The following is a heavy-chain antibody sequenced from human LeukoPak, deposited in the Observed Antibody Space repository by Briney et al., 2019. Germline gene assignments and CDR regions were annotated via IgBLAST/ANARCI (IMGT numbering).Heavy chain of an antibody. Sequence: GASVKVSCKASGYTFTNYAMHWVRQAPGQRLEWMGWINAGNGNTKYSQKFQGRVTITRNTSASTAYMELSSLRSEDTAVFYCVSEGTYCGGDCYSFESGYFDYWGQGTLVTVSS. J-gene: IGHJ4*02. CDR2: INAGNGNT. CDR1: GYTFTNYA. CDR3: VSEGTYCGGDCYSFESGYFDY. D-gene: IGHD2-21*02. V-gene: IGHV1-3*01.